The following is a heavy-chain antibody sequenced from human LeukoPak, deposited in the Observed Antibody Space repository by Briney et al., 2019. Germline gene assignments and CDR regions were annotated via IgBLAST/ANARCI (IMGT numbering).Heavy chain of an antibody. CDR3: ARRTNYGHMAV. D-gene: IGHD4-17*01. CDR1: GFSFIIYE. J-gene: IGHJ6*03. CDR2: ISTGGNPI. Sequence: QPGGSLRLPCAASGFSFIIYEMNWVRQAPGKGLEWISFISTGGNPIYYADSVKGRFSISRDDAKDSLFLQMNSLRVDDTAVYYCARRTNYGHMAVWGKGTTVAVSS. V-gene: IGHV3-48*03.